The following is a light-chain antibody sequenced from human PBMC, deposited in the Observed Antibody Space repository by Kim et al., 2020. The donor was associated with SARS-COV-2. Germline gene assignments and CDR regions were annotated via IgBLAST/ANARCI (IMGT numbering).Light chain of an antibody. V-gene: IGLV6-57*03. J-gene: IGLJ3*02. CDR1: SGGIASNY. Sequence: GKTVTIPCARSSGGIASNYVQWYQQRPGSAPTTVIYEDNQRPSGVPDRFSGSIDSSSTSASLTISGLKTEDEADYYCQSYDSSNQVFGGGTQLTVL. CDR3: QSYDSSNQV. CDR2: EDN.